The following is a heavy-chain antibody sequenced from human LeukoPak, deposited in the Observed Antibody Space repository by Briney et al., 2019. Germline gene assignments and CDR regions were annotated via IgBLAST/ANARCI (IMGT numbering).Heavy chain of an antibody. CDR1: GFTFSNYA. Sequence: GGSLRLSCAASGFTFSNYAMSWVRQAPGKGLEWVSTISGSGGSTYYADSVKGRFTISRDNSKNTVYLQMNSLRGEDTAVYYCAKVGGVDPWGQGTLVTVSS. V-gene: IGHV3-23*01. D-gene: IGHD3-3*01. CDR3: AKVGGVDP. CDR2: ISGSGGST. J-gene: IGHJ5*02.